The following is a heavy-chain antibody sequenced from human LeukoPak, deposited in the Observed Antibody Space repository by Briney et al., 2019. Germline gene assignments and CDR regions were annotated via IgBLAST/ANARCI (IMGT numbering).Heavy chain of an antibody. J-gene: IGHJ4*02. D-gene: IGHD1-26*01. CDR1: GFSFSNYW. Sequence: GGSLRLSCAASGFSFSNYWMNWVRQAPGKGLEWVANINQDGSEKYYVDSVKGRFTISRDNAKNSPFLQMNGLRAEDTAVYYCARGGPQPGIYFDSWGQGTLVTASS. CDR2: INQDGSEK. V-gene: IGHV3-7*01. CDR3: ARGGPQPGIYFDS.